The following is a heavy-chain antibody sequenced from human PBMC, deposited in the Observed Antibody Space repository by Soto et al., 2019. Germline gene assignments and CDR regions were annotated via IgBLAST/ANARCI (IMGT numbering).Heavy chain of an antibody. D-gene: IGHD3-9*01. V-gene: IGHV4-59*01. J-gene: IGHJ4*02. CDR3: ARGRLNYDILTGHYPGTYYFDY. Sequence: SETLSLTCTVSGGSISSYYCSWIRQPPGKGLEWIGYIYYSGSTNYNPSLKSRVTISVDTSKNQFSLKLSSVTAADTAVYYCARGRLNYDILTGHYPGTYYFDYRGQRTLVTVSS. CDR1: GGSISSYY. CDR2: IYYSGST.